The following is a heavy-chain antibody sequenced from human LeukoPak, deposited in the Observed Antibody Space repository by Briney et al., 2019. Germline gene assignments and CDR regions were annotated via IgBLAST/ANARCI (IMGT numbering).Heavy chain of an antibody. CDR3: ARVRTYYDFWSGYYTGYYYYYMDV. J-gene: IGHJ6*03. CDR1: GGSISSSSYY. CDR2: IYYSGST. D-gene: IGHD3-3*01. V-gene: IGHV4-39*07. Sequence: SETLSLTCTVSGGSISSSSYYWDWIRQPPGKGLEWIGSIYYSGSTYYNPSLKSRVTISVDTSKNQFSLKLSSVTAADTAVYYCARVRTYYDFWSGYYTGYYYYYMDVWGKGTTVTVSS.